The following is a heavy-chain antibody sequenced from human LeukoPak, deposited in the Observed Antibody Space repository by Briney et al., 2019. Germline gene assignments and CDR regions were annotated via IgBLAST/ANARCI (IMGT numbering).Heavy chain of an antibody. J-gene: IGHJ4*02. CDR2: IYHSGST. CDR3: ARDSDGS. V-gene: IGHV4-38-2*02. CDR1: GYSISSGYY. Sequence: SETLSLTCTVSGYSISSGYYWGWIRQPPGKGLEWIGSIYHSGSTYYNPSLKSRVTISVDTSKNQFSLKLSSVTAADTAVYYCARDSDGSWGQGTLVTVSS.